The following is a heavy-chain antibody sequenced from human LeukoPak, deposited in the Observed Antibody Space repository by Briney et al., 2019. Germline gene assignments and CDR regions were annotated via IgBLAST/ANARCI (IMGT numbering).Heavy chain of an antibody. CDR3: ARFYKGGATHFDY. Sequence: GGSLRLSCAASGFTFSDYYMSWIRQAPGKGLEWVSYISSSGSTIYYADSVKGRFTISRDNAENSLYLQMNSLRAEDTAVYYCARFYKGGATHFDYWGQGTLVTVSS. V-gene: IGHV3-11*01. D-gene: IGHD1-26*01. CDR2: ISSSGSTI. CDR1: GFTFSDYY. J-gene: IGHJ4*02.